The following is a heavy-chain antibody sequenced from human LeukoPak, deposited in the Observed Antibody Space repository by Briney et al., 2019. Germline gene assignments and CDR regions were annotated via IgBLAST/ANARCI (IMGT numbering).Heavy chain of an antibody. D-gene: IGHD3-10*01. V-gene: IGHV3-48*03. CDR3: ARVRVGGYYFDC. Sequence: GGSLRLSCAASGFTFITYEMNWVRQTPGKGLEGVSYISSRGSIIFYADFVKGRFTISRDNAKNSLYLQMNSLRGEDTAVHYCARVRVGGYYFDCWGQGTLVTVSS. CDR2: ISSRGSII. J-gene: IGHJ4*02. CDR1: GFTFITYE.